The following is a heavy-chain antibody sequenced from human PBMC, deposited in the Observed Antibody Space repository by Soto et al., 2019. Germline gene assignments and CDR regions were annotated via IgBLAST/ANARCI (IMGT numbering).Heavy chain of an antibody. CDR3: VRDGLDYYDTERLYFDK. CDR1: GFNFITYS. V-gene: IGHV3-21*01. D-gene: IGHD3-22*01. CDR2: ISSSAVYI. J-gene: IGHJ4*02. Sequence: EVQLVESGGGPVRPGGSLKLSCAASGFNFITYSLSWVRQAPGKGLEWVASISSSAVYIDYADSVKGRFTISRDNANNSLNLQITSLRAEDTATYHCVRDGLDYYDTERLYFDKWGQGTLVTVSS.